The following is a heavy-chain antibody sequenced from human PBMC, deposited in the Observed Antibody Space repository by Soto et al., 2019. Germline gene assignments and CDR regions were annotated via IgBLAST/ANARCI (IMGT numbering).Heavy chain of an antibody. V-gene: IGHV1-69*01. Sequence: QVQLVQSGAEVRKPGSSVKVSCKASGGTFSRHAISWVRQAPGQGLEWMGGIIPIFGTANHAQKFQGRGTIIADESTRTVYMELRRLRSSDTAMEYLAGGWGYGSNDYYYAYWGQGSLVIVS. CDR2: IIPIFGTA. D-gene: IGHD3-22*01. CDR3: AGGWGYGSNDYYYAY. J-gene: IGHJ4*02. CDR1: GGTFSRHA.